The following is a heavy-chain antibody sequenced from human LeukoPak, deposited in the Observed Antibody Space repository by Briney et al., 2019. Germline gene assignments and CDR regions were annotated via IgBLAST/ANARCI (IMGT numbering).Heavy chain of an antibody. CDR1: GFTFSSYA. Sequence: PGGSLRLSCAASGFTFSSYAMSWVRQAPGKGLEWVSAISGSGGSTYYADSVKGRFTISRDNSKNTLYLQMNSLRAEDTAVYYCAKVRGTDLVVVVAATPYYYYGMDVWGQGTTVTVSS. V-gene: IGHV3-23*01. J-gene: IGHJ6*02. D-gene: IGHD2-15*01. CDR2: ISGSGGST. CDR3: AKVRGTDLVVVVAATPYYYYGMDV.